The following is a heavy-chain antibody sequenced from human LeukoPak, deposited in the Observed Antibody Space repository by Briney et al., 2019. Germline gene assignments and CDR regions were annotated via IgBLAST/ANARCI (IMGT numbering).Heavy chain of an antibody. J-gene: IGHJ4*02. CDR2: IKSDGSST. V-gene: IGHV3-74*01. CDR1: GFPFSTYW. D-gene: IGHD3-22*01. Sequence: GGSLRLSCAASGFPFSTYWMYWVRQAPGEGLVWVSRIKSDGSSTSYADSVKGRFTISRDNSKNTLYLQMNSLRAEDTAVYYCARGLRDSSGHPPGYFDYWGQGTLVTVSS. CDR3: ARGLRDSSGHPPGYFDY.